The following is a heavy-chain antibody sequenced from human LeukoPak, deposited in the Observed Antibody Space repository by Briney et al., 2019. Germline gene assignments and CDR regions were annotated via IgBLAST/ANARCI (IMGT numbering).Heavy chain of an antibody. CDR3: ARDPVQSTLLDY. J-gene: IGHJ4*02. CDR2: INPNSGGT. Sequence: EASVKVSCKASGYTFTGYYMHWVRQAPGQGLEWMGRINPNSGGTNYAQKFQGKVTMTRDTSISTAYMELSRLRSDDTAVYYCARDPVQSTLLDYWGQGTLVTVSS. V-gene: IGHV1-2*06. D-gene: IGHD1-26*01. CDR1: GYTFTGYY.